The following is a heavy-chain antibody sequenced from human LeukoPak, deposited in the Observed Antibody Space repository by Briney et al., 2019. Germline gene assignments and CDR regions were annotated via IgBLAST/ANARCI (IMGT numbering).Heavy chain of an antibody. Sequence: PSETLSLTCTASGGSISSYYWSWIRQPPGKGLEWIGYIYYSGSTNYNPSLKSRVTISVDTSKNQFSLKLSSVTAADTAVYYCARDYYDSSGYYVNDYWGQGTLVTVSS. D-gene: IGHD3-22*01. CDR1: GGSISSYY. CDR2: IYYSGST. J-gene: IGHJ4*02. V-gene: IGHV4-59*01. CDR3: ARDYYDSSGYYVNDY.